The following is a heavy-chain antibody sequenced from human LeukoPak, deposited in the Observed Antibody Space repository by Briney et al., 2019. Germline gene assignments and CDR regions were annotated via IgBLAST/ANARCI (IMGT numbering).Heavy chain of an antibody. V-gene: IGHV4-39*07. Sequence: SETLSLTCTVSGGSISSSSYYWGWIRQPPGKGLEWIGSIYYSGSTYYNPSLKSRVTISVDTSKNQFSLKLSSVTAADMAVYYCARGRVVVTAILNYFDYWGQGTLVTVSS. CDR3: ARGRVVVTAILNYFDY. J-gene: IGHJ4*02. CDR2: IYYSGST. D-gene: IGHD2-21*02. CDR1: GGSISSSSYY.